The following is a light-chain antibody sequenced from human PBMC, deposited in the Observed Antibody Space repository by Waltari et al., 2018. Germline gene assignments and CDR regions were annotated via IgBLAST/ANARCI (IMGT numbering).Light chain of an antibody. J-gene: IGKJ2*01. Sequence: DVVMTQSPLSLPVTLGQPASISCKSSQSLVRSDGNTYLQWFHQRPGQSPRRLIYKVSTRESGVPDRFSCSGSGTDFTLKISRVEAEDVGVYYCMQGTHWPYTFGQGTKLDIK. CDR3: MQGTHWPYT. CDR1: QSLVRSDGNTY. CDR2: KVS. V-gene: IGKV2-30*02.